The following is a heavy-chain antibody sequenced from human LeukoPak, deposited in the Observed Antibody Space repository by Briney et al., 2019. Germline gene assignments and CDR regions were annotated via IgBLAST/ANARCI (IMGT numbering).Heavy chain of an antibody. CDR2: IFYSGTT. Sequence: SETLSLTCPVSGGSISPYYWSWIRQPPGKGLEWIGYIFYSGTTKYNPSLTSRVTISVDTSKNQFSLRLSSVTAADSAMYYCARSEGVYYGSGSSGSYYPHWFDPWGQGTRVTVSS. CDR1: GGSISPYY. CDR3: ARSEGVYYGSGSSGSYYPHWFDP. D-gene: IGHD3-10*01. J-gene: IGHJ5*02. V-gene: IGHV4-59*01.